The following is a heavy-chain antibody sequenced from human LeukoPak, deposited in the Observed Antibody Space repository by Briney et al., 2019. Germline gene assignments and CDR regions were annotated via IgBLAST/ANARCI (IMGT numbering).Heavy chain of an antibody. V-gene: IGHV1-69*04. CDR3: ARELSGYRFGDY. J-gene: IGHJ4*02. D-gene: IGHD3-10*01. CDR2: IIPILGIA. CDR1: GGTFSSYA. Sequence: SVKVSCKASGGTFSSYAISWVRQAPGQGLEWMGRIIPILGIANYAQKFQGRVTITADKSTSTAYMELSSLRSEDTAVYYCARELSGYRFGDYWGQGTLVTVSS.